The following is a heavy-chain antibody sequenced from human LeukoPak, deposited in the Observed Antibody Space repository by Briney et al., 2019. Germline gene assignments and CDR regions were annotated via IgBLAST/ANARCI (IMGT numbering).Heavy chain of an antibody. V-gene: IGHV4-4*07. J-gene: IGHJ4*02. CDR2: IYTIGTT. CDR1: GGSISSYY. D-gene: IGHD5-18*01. Sequence: SETLSLTCTVSGGSISSYYWSWIRQPAGKGLEWIGRIYTIGTTNYNPSLKSRVTMSVDTSKNQFSLKLRSVTAADTAVYYCARSPRGYSYGHFDYWGQGTLVPVSS. CDR3: ARSPRGYSYGHFDY.